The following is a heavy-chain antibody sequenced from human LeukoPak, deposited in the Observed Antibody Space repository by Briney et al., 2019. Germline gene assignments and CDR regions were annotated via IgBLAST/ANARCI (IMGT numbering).Heavy chain of an antibody. D-gene: IGHD4-17*01. CDR1: GGTFSSYA. CDR3: ARLEITTVTTSDY. CDR2: IIPIFGTA. J-gene: IGHJ4*02. V-gene: IGHV1-69*01. Sequence: CSVKDSCKASGGTFSSYAISWVRQPPGQGLELMGGIIPIFGTANYAQKFQGRVTITADESTSTAYMELSSLRSEDTAVYYCARLEITTVTTSDYWGQGTLVTVSS.